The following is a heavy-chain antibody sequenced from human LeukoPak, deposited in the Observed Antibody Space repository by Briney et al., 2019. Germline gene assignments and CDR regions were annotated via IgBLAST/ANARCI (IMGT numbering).Heavy chain of an antibody. V-gene: IGHV1-2*02. CDR2: INPNSGGT. D-gene: IGHD3-3*01. CDR1: GYTFTGYY. CDR3: ARGPGITIFGVVIKFDP. J-gene: IGHJ5*02. Sequence: ASVKVSCKASGYTFTGYYMHWVRQAPGQGLEWMGWINPNSGGTNYAQKFQGRVTMTRDTSISTAYMELSRLRSDDTAVYYCARGPGITIFGVVIKFDPWGQGTLVTVSS.